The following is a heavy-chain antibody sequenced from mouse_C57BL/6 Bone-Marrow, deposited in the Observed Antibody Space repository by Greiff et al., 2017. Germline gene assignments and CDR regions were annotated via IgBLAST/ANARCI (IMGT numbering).Heavy chain of an antibody. V-gene: IGHV7-1*01. CDR1: GFTFSDFY. CDR3: ARDASYYAMDY. J-gene: IGHJ4*01. Sequence: EVMLVDSGGGLVQSGRSLRLSCATSGFTFSDFYMEWVRQAPGKGLEWIAASRNKANDYTTEYSASVKGRFIVSRDTSQSILYLQMNALRAEDTAIYYCARDASYYAMDYWGQGTSVTVSS. CDR2: SRNKANDYTT.